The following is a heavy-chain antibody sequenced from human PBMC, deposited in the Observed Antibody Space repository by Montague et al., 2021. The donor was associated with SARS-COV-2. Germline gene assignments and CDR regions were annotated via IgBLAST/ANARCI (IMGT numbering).Heavy chain of an antibody. V-gene: IGHV4-59*08. D-gene: IGHD6-19*01. CDR3: ARGWPFDP. CDR2: VYYTGDT. CDR1: GGSIASHY. Sequence: SETLSLTCTVSGGSIASHYWNWIRQSQGKRQEWIGYVYYTGDTKYNPSLQSRVTISIDTSANQFSLRLNSVTAADTAVYFCARGWPFDPWGQGGLVTVSS. J-gene: IGHJ3*01.